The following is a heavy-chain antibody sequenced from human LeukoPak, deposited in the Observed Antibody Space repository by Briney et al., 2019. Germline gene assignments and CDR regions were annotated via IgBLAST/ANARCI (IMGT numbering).Heavy chain of an antibody. CDR1: GFTFSSYS. J-gene: IGHJ4*02. CDR3: AKLMESTFGTFDY. V-gene: IGHV3-21*04. D-gene: IGHD3-10*02. CDR2: ISSSSSYI. Sequence: GGSLRLSCAASGFTFSSYSMNWVRQAPGKGLEWVSSISSSSSYIYYADSVKGRFTISRDNSKNTLYLQMNSLRAEDTAVYYCAKLMESTFGTFDYWGQGTLVTVSS.